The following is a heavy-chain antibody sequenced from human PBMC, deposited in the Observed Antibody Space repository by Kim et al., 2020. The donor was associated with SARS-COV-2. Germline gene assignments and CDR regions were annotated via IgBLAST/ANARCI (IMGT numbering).Heavy chain of an antibody. CDR3: AATGVERNSWNWDGPFYS. CDR2: INARVGSS. J-gene: IGHJ5*01. CDR1: GITYTTYY. Sequence: ASVKVSCKVSGITYTTYYIHWVRQAPGQGFQWMAIINARVGSSAYAQNFQGRITVTRDTSTSTIYIEINSLRSEDSATYYCAATGVERNSWNWDGPFYSW. D-gene: IGHD1-1*01. V-gene: IGHV1-46*01.